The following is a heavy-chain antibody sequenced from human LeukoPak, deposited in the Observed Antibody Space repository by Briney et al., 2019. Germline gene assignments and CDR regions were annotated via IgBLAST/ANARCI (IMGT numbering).Heavy chain of an antibody. D-gene: IGHD3-9*01. V-gene: IGHV1-24*01. CDR3: ATPSPYYDILTGYYSSRPYYGMTS. Sequence: ASVKVSCKVSGYTLTELSMHWVRQAPGKGLEWMGGFDPEDGETIYAQKFQGRVTMTEDTSTDTAYMELSSLRSEDTAVYYCATPSPYYDILTGYYSSRPYYGMTSGAKGPRSPSP. CDR2: FDPEDGET. CDR1: GYTLTELS. J-gene: IGHJ6*02.